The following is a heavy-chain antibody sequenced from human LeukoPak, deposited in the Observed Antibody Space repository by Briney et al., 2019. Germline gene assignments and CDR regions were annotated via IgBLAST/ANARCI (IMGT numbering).Heavy chain of an antibody. CDR2: ISTYNDHT. CDR3: ARDLGYSSGWYGVDY. CDR1: GYTFSNYG. Sequence: ASVKVSCKASGYTFSNYGIGWVRQAPGQGLEWMGWISTYNDHTNYVQKLQGRVTMTTDTSTSTAYMELRSLRSDDTAVYYCARDLGYSSGWYGVDYWGQGTLVTVSS. D-gene: IGHD6-19*01. J-gene: IGHJ4*02. V-gene: IGHV1-18*01.